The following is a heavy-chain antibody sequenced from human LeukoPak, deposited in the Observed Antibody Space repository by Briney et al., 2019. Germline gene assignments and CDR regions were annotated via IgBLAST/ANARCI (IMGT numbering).Heavy chain of an antibody. CDR2: INPNNGVT. J-gene: IGHJ5*02. CDR1: GYTFRGHF. CDR3: ARGSNFWSGYYQAYFDP. V-gene: IGHV1-2*02. D-gene: IGHD3-3*01. Sequence: ASVKVSCKASGYTFRGHFIHWVRQAPGQGHEWRGWINPNNGVTNYAQNFQGRVTMTSDTSVSAAYMELSRLTSDDTAVYFCARGSNFWSGYYQAYFDPWGQGTLVTVSS.